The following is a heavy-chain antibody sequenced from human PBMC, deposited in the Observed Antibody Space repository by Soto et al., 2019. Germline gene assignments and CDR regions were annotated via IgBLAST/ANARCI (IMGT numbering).Heavy chain of an antibody. CDR2: IYWDDDK. D-gene: IGHD2-15*01. CDR1: GFSLSTSGVG. J-gene: IGHJ6*02. V-gene: IGHV2-5*02. Sequence: QITLKESGPTLVKPTQTLTLTCTFSGFSLSTSGVGVAWIRQPPGKALQWLALIYWDDDKRYRPSLETRLTVTKDTSKNQVVVSMTNIDSVDTATYYCAYLPCSGGSCYWFSYSGMDVWGQGTTVTVSS. CDR3: AYLPCSGGSCYWFSYSGMDV.